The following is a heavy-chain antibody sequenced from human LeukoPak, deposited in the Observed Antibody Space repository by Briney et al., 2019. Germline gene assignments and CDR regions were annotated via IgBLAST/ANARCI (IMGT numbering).Heavy chain of an antibody. CDR3: ATRLGEFSSRDAFNI. CDR1: GYGRTELS. J-gene: IGHJ3*02. Sequence: SPKVSCTVSGYGRTELSVHRARQAPGKGIKRVGGFSPGDGETIYAQRFQGRVTMTEATSTDTAYMELRSLTYEDSAVYYCATRLGEFSSRDAFNIWGQGTMVTVSS. V-gene: IGHV1-24*01. D-gene: IGHD3-16*02. CDR2: FSPGDGET.